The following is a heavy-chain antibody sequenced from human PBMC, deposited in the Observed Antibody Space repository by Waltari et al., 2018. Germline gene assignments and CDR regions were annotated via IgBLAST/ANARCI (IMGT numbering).Heavy chain of an antibody. J-gene: IGHJ4*02. Sequence: QVQLQESGPGLVKPSETLSLTCTVSGGSISSYYWSWIRQPPGKGLEWIGYIYYSGSTNYNPSPKSRVTISVDTSKNQFSLKLSSVTAADTAVYYCAREPVWGSYRYFDYWGQGTLVTVSS. V-gene: IGHV4-59*01. CDR3: AREPVWGSYRYFDY. D-gene: IGHD3-16*02. CDR1: GGSISSYY. CDR2: IYYSGST.